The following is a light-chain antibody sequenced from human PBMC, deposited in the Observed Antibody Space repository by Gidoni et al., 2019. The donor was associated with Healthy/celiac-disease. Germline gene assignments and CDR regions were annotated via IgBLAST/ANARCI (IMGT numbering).Light chain of an antibody. CDR1: QSISSW. CDR3: QQYNSYSV. V-gene: IGKV1-5*03. Sequence: DIQMTPSPSTLSASVGDRVTITCRASQSISSWLAWYQQKPGKAPKLLIYKASSLESGVPSRFSGSGSGTEFTLTISSLQPDDFATYYCQQYNSYSVFGQGTKVEIK. CDR2: KAS. J-gene: IGKJ1*01.